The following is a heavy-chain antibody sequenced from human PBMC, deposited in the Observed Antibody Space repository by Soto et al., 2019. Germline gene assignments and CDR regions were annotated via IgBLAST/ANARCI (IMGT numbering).Heavy chain of an antibody. V-gene: IGHV4-31*03. D-gene: IGHD3-22*01. J-gene: IGHJ6*02. CDR2: IYYSGST. CDR1: GGSISSGGYY. Sequence: SETLSLTCTVSGGSISSGGYYWSWIRQHPGKGLEWIRYIYYSGSTYYNPSLKSRVTISVDTSKNQFSLKLSSVTAADTAVYYCARGGYYDSSGYYYNYYYGMDVWGQGTTVTVSS. CDR3: ARGGYYDSSGYYYNYYYGMDV.